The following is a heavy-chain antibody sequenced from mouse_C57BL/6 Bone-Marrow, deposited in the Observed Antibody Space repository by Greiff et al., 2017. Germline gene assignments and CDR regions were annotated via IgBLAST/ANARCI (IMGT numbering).Heavy chain of an antibody. CDR2: IDPETGGT. Sequence: QVHVKQSGAELVRPGASVTLSCKASGYTFTDYEMHWVKQTPVHGLEWIGAIDPETGGTAYNQKFKGKAILTADKSSSTAYMELRSLTSEDSAVYYCTRFTTVVATGGLAGTWYFDVWGTGTTVTVSS. CDR3: TRFTTVVATGGLAGTWYFDV. CDR1: GYTFTDYE. J-gene: IGHJ1*03. D-gene: IGHD1-1*01. V-gene: IGHV1-15*01.